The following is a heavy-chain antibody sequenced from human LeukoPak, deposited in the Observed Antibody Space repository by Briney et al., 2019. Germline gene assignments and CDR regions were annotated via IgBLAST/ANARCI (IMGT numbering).Heavy chain of an antibody. Sequence: KPSETLSLTCTVSGGSISSYYWSWIRQPPGKGLEWIGYIYYSGSTYYNPSLKSRVTISVDTSKNQFSLKLSSVTAADTAVYYCARESPYYYYGMDVWGQGTTVTVSS. V-gene: IGHV4-59*12. CDR3: ARESPYYYYGMDV. CDR1: GGSISSYY. J-gene: IGHJ6*02. CDR2: IYYSGST.